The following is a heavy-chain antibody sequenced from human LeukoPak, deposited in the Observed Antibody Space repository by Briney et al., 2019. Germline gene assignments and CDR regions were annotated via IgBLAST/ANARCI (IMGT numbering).Heavy chain of an antibody. D-gene: IGHD3-22*01. V-gene: IGHV1-2*02. J-gene: IGHJ4*02. Sequence: ASVKVSCKASGYTFTSYDINWVRQATGQGLEWMGWINPNSGGTNYAQKFQGRVTMTRDTSISTAYMELSRLRSDDTAVYYCARVRYDSSGYLLDYWGQGTLVTVSS. CDR3: ARVRYDSSGYLLDY. CDR2: INPNSGGT. CDR1: GYTFTSYD.